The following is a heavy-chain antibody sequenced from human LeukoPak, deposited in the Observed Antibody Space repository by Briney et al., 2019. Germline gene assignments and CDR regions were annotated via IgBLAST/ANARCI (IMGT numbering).Heavy chain of an antibody. CDR1: GFTFDDYA. CDR2: ISWNSGSI. CDR3: AKDKSGGGIPHFDY. Sequence: GGSLRLSCAASGFTFDDYAMHWVRQAPGKGLEWVSGISWNSGSIGYADSVKGRFTISRDNAKNSLYLQMNSLRAEDTALYYCAKDKSGGGIPHFDYWGQGTLVTVSS. D-gene: IGHD3-10*01. V-gene: IGHV3-9*01. J-gene: IGHJ4*02.